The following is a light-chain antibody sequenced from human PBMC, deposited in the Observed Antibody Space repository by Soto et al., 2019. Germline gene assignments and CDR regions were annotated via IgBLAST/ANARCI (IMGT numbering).Light chain of an antibody. CDR1: QTISR. Sequence: DIQMTQSPSTLSASVGDRVTITCRASQTISRLAWYQQKPGKAPKLLIFDASRLQSGVPSRFSGSGSGTEFTLTLSSLQPDDFATYYCQLYNSDSRTFGQGTKVDIK. CDR2: DAS. V-gene: IGKV1-5*01. CDR3: QLYNSDSRT. J-gene: IGKJ1*01.